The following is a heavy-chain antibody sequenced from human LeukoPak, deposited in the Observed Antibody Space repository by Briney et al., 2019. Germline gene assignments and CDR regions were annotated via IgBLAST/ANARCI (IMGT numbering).Heavy chain of an antibody. V-gene: IGHV4-4*07. CDR1: GGSIGNFY. J-gene: IGHJ6*03. Sequence: SETLSLTCTVSGGSIGNFYWNWIRQPAGKGLEWIGRIYSSGSTNYNPSLKSRVTISVDTSKNQFSLRLSSVTAADTAVYYCARDRRQSRFTMDVWGKGTTVTISS. CDR3: ARDRRQSRFTMDV. D-gene: IGHD6-13*01. CDR2: IYSSGST.